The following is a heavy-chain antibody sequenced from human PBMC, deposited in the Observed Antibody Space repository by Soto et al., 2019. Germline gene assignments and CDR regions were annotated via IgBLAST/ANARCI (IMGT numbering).Heavy chain of an antibody. J-gene: IGHJ4*02. Sequence: LRLSCAASGFTFSSYAMSWVRQAPGKGLEWVSAISGSGGSTYYADSVKGRFTISRDNSKNTLYLQMNSLRAEDTAVYYCASPHLSGSYSIDYWGQGTLVTVSS. V-gene: IGHV3-23*01. D-gene: IGHD1-26*01. CDR2: ISGSGGST. CDR1: GFTFSSYA. CDR3: ASPHLSGSYSIDY.